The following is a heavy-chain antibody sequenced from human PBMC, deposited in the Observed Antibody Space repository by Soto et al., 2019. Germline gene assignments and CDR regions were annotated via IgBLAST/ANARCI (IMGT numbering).Heavy chain of an antibody. D-gene: IGHD2-8*01. V-gene: IGHV4-30-2*01. J-gene: IGHJ6*02. CDR3: AKAFVGWCGSDPPGDYYCIDV. CDR1: GDSFNSGSFS. Sequence: QMQLRQSGSGLVEPTQTLSLTCAVSGDSFNSGSFSWSWIRQPPGKGLEWVGTDFHGGATRYNPFVKTLVTRSADRTDHQFSLTLSYVTAADTAVFYCAKAFVGWCGSDPPGDYYCIDVWGQGTTVTGS. CDR2: DFHGGAT.